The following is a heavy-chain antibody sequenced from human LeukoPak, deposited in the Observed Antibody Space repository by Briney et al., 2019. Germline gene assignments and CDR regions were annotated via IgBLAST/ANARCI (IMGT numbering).Heavy chain of an antibody. V-gene: IGHV3-30-3*01. CDR2: MSYDGTNI. Sequence: GKSLRLSCAASGFTFSSYAMHWVRQAPGRRPEWVAVMSYDGTNIFYSDSVKGRFTISRDNSKNTLYLQMNSLRAEDTAVYYCARDPYYYGQGYFDYWGQGTLVTVSS. J-gene: IGHJ4*02. CDR1: GFTFSSYA. D-gene: IGHD3-10*02. CDR3: ARDPYYYGQGYFDY.